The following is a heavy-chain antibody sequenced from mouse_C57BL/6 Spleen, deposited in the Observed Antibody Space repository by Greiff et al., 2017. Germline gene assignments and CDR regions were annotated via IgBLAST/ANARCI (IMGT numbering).Heavy chain of an antibody. J-gene: IGHJ2*01. CDR2: IDPSDSET. CDR1: GYTFTSYW. CDR3: ARGPITTVVATLDY. Sequence: VQLQQPGAELVRPGSSVKLSCKASGYTFTSYWMHWVKQRPIQGLEWIGNIDPSDSETHYNQKFKDKATLTVDKSSSTAYMQLSSLTSEDSAVYYCARGPITTVVATLDYWGQGTTLTVSS. V-gene: IGHV1-52*01. D-gene: IGHD1-1*01.